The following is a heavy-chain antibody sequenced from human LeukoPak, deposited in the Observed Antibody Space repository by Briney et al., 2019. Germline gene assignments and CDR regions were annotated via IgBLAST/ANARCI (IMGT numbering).Heavy chain of an antibody. CDR2: IIPILGIA. CDR1: GGTFSSYA. V-gene: IGHV1-69*04. CDR3: AIRYCSGGSCFTGMDV. D-gene: IGHD2-15*01. Sequence: GASVKVSCKASGGTFSSYAISWVRQAPGQGLEWMGRIIPILGIANYAQKFQGRVTITADKSTSTAYMELSSLRSEDTAAYYCAIRYCSGGSCFTGMDVWGQGTTVTVSS. J-gene: IGHJ6*02.